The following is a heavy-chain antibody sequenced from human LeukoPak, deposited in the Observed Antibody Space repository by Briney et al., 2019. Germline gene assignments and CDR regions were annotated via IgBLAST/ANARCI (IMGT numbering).Heavy chain of an antibody. CDR1: GFTFSSYA. CDR2: ISHDGSNK. D-gene: IGHD3-9*01. CDR3: ALGGYFDWLSFDY. J-gene: IGHJ4*02. V-gene: IGHV3-30*04. Sequence: TGGSLRLSCAASGFTFSSYAMHWVRQAPGKGLEWVAVISHDGSNKYYADSVKGRFTISRDNSKNTLYLQMNSLRAEDTAVYYCALGGYFDWLSFDYWGQGTLVTVSS.